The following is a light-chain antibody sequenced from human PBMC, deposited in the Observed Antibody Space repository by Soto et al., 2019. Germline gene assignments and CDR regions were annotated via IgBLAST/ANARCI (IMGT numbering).Light chain of an antibody. CDR1: QTVSSW. CDR3: QQYNRYSSYT. CDR2: KAS. V-gene: IGKV1-5*03. J-gene: IGKJ2*01. Sequence: DIQMTQFPSTLSASIGDRVTITCRASQTVSSWLAWYQQKPGKAPKLLIYKASTLETGVPSRFSGSGSGTDFTLTISSLPPDDFATYYCQQYNRYSSYTFGQGTRLEIK.